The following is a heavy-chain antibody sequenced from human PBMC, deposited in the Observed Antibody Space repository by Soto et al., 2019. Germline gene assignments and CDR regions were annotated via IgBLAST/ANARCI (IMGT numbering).Heavy chain of an antibody. J-gene: IGHJ5*02. CDR3: ARRIAAGVSNWFDP. CDR1: GGSISSYY. CDR2: IYYSGTT. V-gene: IGHV4-59*08. D-gene: IGHD6-6*01. Sequence: QVQLQESGPGLVKPSETLSLTCTVSGGSISSYYWSWIRQPPGKGLEWIGYIYYSGTTDYNPSLKIRVTISLDTSKNQFSLRLSSVTAADTAVYYCARRIAAGVSNWFDPWGQGTLVTVSS.